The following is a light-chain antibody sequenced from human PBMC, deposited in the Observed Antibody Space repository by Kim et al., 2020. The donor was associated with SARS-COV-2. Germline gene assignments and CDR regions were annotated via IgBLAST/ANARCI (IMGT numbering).Light chain of an antibody. V-gene: IGLV2-23*02. CDR3: CSYATTSAWV. CDR1: TSDVGTYNL. CDR2: EVN. Sequence: QSVLTQPASVSGSPGQSITISCTGTTSDVGTYNLVSWYQQHPGKAPKVMIYEVNKRPSGVSNRFSGSKAGNTASLTISGLQPEDEADYYCCSYATTSAWVFGGGTQLTVL. J-gene: IGLJ3*02.